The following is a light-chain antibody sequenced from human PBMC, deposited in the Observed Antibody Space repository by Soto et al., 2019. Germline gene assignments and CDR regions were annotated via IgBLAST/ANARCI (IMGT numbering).Light chain of an antibody. Sequence: EIVLTQSPGTLSLSPGERATLSCRASQSVSSNYLAWYQQKPGQAPRLLIYGASSRATGIPVRFSGSGSGTDFTLTISRLEPEDFAVYYCQQYGSSPGLTFGGGTKVEIK. CDR2: GAS. CDR3: QQYGSSPGLT. J-gene: IGKJ4*01. CDR1: QSVSSNY. V-gene: IGKV3-20*01.